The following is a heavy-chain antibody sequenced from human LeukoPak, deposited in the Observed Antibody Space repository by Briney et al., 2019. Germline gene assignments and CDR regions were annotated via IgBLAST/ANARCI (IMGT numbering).Heavy chain of an antibody. J-gene: IGHJ4*02. CDR1: GFTFSSYA. D-gene: IGHD1-26*01. Sequence: GGSLRLSCAASGFTFSSYAMSWVRQAPGKGLEWVSAISGSGGSTYYADSVKGRFTISRDNSKNTLYLQMNSLRAEDTAVYYCAKGPGVGELLGLRYWGQGTLVTVSS. CDR3: AKGPGVGELLGLRY. V-gene: IGHV3-23*01. CDR2: ISGSGGST.